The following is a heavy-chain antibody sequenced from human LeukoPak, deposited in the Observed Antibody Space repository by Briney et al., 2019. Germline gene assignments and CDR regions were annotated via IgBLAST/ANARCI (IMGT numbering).Heavy chain of an antibody. CDR2: ISYDGSNK. CDR3: ARDRRVVPAAIWY. V-gene: IGHV3-30*01. J-gene: IGHJ4*02. D-gene: IGHD2-2*01. CDR1: GFTFSSYA. Sequence: GGSLRLSCAASGFTFSSYAMHWVRQAPGKGLEWVAVISYDGSNKYYADSVKGRFTISRDNSKNTLYLHMNSLRAEDTAVYYCARDRRVVPAAIWYWGQGTLVTVSS.